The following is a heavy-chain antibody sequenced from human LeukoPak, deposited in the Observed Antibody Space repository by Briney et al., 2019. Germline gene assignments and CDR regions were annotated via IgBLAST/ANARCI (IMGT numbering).Heavy chain of an antibody. V-gene: IGHV1-69*05. CDR2: IIPIFGTA. CDR3: ARASDPAYSGDAFDI. D-gene: IGHD1-26*01. Sequence: GASVKVSCKASGGTFSSYAISWVRQAPGQGLEWMGGIIPIFGTANYAQKFQGRVTITTDESTSTAYMELSSLRSEDTAVYYCARASDPAYSGDAFDIWGQGTMVTVSS. J-gene: IGHJ3*02. CDR1: GGTFSSYA.